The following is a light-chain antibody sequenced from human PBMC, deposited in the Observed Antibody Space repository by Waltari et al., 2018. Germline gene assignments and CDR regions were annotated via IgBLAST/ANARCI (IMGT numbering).Light chain of an antibody. J-gene: IGKJ3*01. CDR1: QSIGIS. CDR3: QQTHGSPRFT. CDR2: AAS. Sequence: DIQMTQSPSPLSASVGDRVTITCRASQSIGISLNWYQQRPGKAPKLLMYAASTLQSGVPARFSGRGSGTDFTLTITSLQPEDFATYYCQQTHGSPRFTFGPGTKVDIK. V-gene: IGKV1-39*01.